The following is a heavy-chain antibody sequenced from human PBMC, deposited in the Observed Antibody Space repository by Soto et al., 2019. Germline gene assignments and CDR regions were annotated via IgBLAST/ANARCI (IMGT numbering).Heavy chain of an antibody. CDR3: ARDLKGYSYGFADNWFDP. Sequence: GGSLRLSCAASGFTFSDYYMSWIRQAPGKGLEWVSYISSSGSTIYYADSVKGRFTISRDNAKNSLYLQMNSLRAEDTAVYYCARDLKGYSYGFADNWFDPWGQGTLVTSPQ. J-gene: IGHJ5*02. V-gene: IGHV3-11*01. D-gene: IGHD5-18*01. CDR1: GFTFSDYY. CDR2: ISSSGSTI.